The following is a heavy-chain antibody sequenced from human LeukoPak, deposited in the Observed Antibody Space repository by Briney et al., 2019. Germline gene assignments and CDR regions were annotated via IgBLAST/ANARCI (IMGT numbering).Heavy chain of an antibody. CDR1: GYTFTSYG. Sequence: GASVKVSCKASGYTFTSYGISWVRQAPGQGLEWMGWINPNRGGTNYAQKFQGRVTMTRDTSISTAYMELSRLRSDDTAVYYCASGSIAVAEDWFDTWGKGTLVTVSS. CDR2: INPNRGGT. CDR3: ASGSIAVAEDWFDT. D-gene: IGHD6-19*01. J-gene: IGHJ5*02. V-gene: IGHV1-2*02.